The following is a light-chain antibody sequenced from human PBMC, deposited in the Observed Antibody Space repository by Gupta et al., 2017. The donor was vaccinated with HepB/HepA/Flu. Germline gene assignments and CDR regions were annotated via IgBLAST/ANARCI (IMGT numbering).Light chain of an antibody. CDR2: AAS. CDR3: QQYYSHPT. J-gene: IGKJ1*01. CDR1: QGISSY. V-gene: IGKV1-8*01. Sequence: AIRMTQSPSSFSASTGDRVTITCRASQGISSYLAWYQQKPGKAPKLLIYAASTCQSGVPSRFSGSGSGTDFTLTISCLQSEDFATYYCQQYYSHPTFGQGTKVEIK.